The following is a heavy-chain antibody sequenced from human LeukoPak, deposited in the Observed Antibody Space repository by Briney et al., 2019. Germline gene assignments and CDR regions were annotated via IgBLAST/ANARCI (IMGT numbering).Heavy chain of an antibody. J-gene: IGHJ4*02. CDR2: ISGSGGST. V-gene: IGHV3-23*01. D-gene: IGHD6-13*01. CDR3: ASPAGYSSSWYEAVFDY. Sequence: GGSLRLSCVASGFTFSSYAMSWVRQAPGKGLEWVSAISGSGGSTYYADSVKGRFTLSRDNTKNTLYLQMNSLRAEDTAVYYCASPAGYSSSWYEAVFDYWGQGTLVTVSS. CDR1: GFTFSSYA.